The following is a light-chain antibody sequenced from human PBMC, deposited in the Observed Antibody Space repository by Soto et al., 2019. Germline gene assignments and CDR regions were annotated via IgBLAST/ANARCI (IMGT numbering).Light chain of an antibody. CDR3: QQSYSTPYT. Sequence: DIHMTQSPSSLSASVGDRVTITCRASQSISNYLNWYQQKPGKAPNLLIYIASNLHSGVPSRFSGSGSGTHFTLTISSLQPEDFATYYCQQSYSTPYTFGQGTKLDIK. CDR2: IAS. V-gene: IGKV1-39*01. J-gene: IGKJ2*01. CDR1: QSISNY.